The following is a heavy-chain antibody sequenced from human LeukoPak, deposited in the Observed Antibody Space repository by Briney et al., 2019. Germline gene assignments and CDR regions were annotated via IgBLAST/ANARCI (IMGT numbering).Heavy chain of an antibody. CDR2: VNADNSNT. J-gene: IGHJ4*02. D-gene: IGHD3-22*01. V-gene: IGHV1-3*03. CDR1: GFPFTSYA. Sequence: ASVKVSCKASGFPFTSYAIHWVRQDPGQRLEWMGCVNADNSNTKYSQEFQARVTITRDTSASTAYMDLNSLRSEDMAVYYCAVGDYYYDTRFDYWGQGTLVTVSS. CDR3: AVGDYYYDTRFDY.